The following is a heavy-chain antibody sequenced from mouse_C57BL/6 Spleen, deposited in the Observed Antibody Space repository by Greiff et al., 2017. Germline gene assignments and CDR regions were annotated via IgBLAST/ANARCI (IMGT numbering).Heavy chain of an antibody. CDR3: ARYITH. D-gene: IGHD1-1*01. J-gene: IGHJ2*01. V-gene: IGHV1-26*01. Sequence: EVQLQQSGPELVKPGASVKISCKASGYTFTDYYMNWVKQSHGKSLEWIGDINPNSGGTSYNQNVKGKATLTVDKSSSTAYMELRSLTSEDSAVYYCARYITHWGQGTTLTVSS. CDR1: GYTFTDYY. CDR2: INPNSGGT.